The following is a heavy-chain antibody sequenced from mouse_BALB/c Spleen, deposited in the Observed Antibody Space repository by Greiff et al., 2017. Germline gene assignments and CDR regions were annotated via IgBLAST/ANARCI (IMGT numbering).Heavy chain of an antibody. J-gene: IGHJ2*01. Sequence: DVQLVESGGDLVKPGGSLKLSCAASGFTFSSYGMSWVRQTPDKRLEWVATISSGGSYTYYPDSVKGRFTISRDNAKNTLYLQMSSLKSEDTAMYYCARKDVGYFDYWGQGTTLTVSS. CDR2: ISSGGSYT. V-gene: IGHV5-6*01. CDR3: ARKDVGYFDY. CDR1: GFTFSSYG.